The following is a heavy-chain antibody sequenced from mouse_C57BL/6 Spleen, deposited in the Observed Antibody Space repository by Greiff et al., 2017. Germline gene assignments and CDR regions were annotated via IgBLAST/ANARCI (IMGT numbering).Heavy chain of an antibody. V-gene: IGHV2-3*01. Sequence: VQLQQSGPGLVAPSQSLSITCTVPGFSLTSSGVSWVRQPPGKGLEWLGVIWGDGSTNYHSALISRLSISKDNSKSQVFLKLNSLQTDDTATYYCAYITTVVATGAMDYWGQGTSVTVSS. CDR1: GFSLTSSG. J-gene: IGHJ4*01. D-gene: IGHD1-1*01. CDR3: AYITTVVATGAMDY. CDR2: IWGDGST.